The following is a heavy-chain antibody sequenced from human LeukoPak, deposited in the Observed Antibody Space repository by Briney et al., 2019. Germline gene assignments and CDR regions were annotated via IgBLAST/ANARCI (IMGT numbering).Heavy chain of an antibody. Sequence: GGSLRLSCAASGFTVSSNYMSWVRQAPGKGLEWVSVIYSGGSTYYADSVKGRFTISRDNSKNTLYLQMNSLRAEDTAVYYCARSIAAAGFDYWGQGTLVTVSS. D-gene: IGHD6-13*01. V-gene: IGHV3-53*01. J-gene: IGHJ4*02. CDR1: GFTVSSNY. CDR2: IYSGGST. CDR3: ARSIAAAGFDY.